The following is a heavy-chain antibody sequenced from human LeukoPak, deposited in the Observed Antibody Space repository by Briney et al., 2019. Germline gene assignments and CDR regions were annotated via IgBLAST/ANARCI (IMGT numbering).Heavy chain of an antibody. D-gene: IGHD3-3*01. J-gene: IGHJ5*02. CDR2: IYYSGST. CDR1: GGSISSSSYY. CDR3: ARLYDFWSGYSNWFDP. Sequence: NPSETLSLTCTVSGGSISSSSYYWGWIRQPPGKGLEWIGSIYYSGSTYYNPSLKSRVTISVDTSKNQFPLKLSSVTAADTAVYYCARLYDFWSGYSNWFDPWGQGTLVTVSS. V-gene: IGHV4-39*01.